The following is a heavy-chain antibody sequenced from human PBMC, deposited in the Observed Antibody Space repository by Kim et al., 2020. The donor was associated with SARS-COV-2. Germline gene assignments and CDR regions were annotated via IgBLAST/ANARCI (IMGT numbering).Heavy chain of an antibody. J-gene: IGHJ6*02. V-gene: IGHV4-31*03. Sequence: SETLSLTCTVSGGSISSGGYYWSWIRQHPGKGLEWIGYIYYSGSTYYNPSLKSRVTISVDTSKNQFSLKLSSVTAADTAVYYCARVPYYYGSGILIYYYYYGMDVWGQGTTVTVSS. D-gene: IGHD3-10*01. CDR3: ARVPYYYGSGILIYYYYYGMDV. CDR1: GGSISSGGYY. CDR2: IYYSGST.